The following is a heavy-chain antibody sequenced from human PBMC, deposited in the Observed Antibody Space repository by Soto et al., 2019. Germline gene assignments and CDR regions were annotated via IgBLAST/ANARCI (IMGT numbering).Heavy chain of an antibody. V-gene: IGHV4-59*01. Sequence: TLSLTCTVSGGSISSYYWSWIRQLPGKGLEWIGYIYYSGSTNYNPSLKSRVTISVDTSKNQFSLKLSSVTAADTAVYYCARRMSSWYYFDYWGQGTLVTVSS. D-gene: IGHD6-13*01. CDR1: GGSISSYY. CDR3: ARRMSSWYYFDY. J-gene: IGHJ4*02. CDR2: IYYSGST.